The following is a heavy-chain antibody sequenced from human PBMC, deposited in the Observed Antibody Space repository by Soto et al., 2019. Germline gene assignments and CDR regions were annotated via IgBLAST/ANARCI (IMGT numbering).Heavy chain of an antibody. CDR3: ARGLSVTNTFYYYYAMDV. V-gene: IGHV4-34*01. J-gene: IGHJ6*02. D-gene: IGHD2-8*01. CDR2: INHSGRT. Sequence: PSETLSLTCAVYGGSFSRYFWYWIRQPPGKGLEWIGEINHSGRTNYNPSLKSRVTISVDTSKNQFSLKLSSVTAADTAVYYCARGLSVTNTFYYYYAMDVWGQGTTVT. CDR1: GGSFSRYF.